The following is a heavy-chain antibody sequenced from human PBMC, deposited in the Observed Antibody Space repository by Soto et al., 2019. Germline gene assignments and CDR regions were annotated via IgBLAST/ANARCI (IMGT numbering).Heavy chain of an antibody. J-gene: IGHJ4*02. Sequence: QVPLVQSGAEVRQPASSVKVSCKTSGGTFSSYAISWVRQAPGQGLEWMGGIVPILDTSTYAQKFQGRVTITADESTSTVYMELSSLRSDDTAVYYCVRVVAIPGYPDNWGQGTLVTVSS. CDR2: IVPILDTS. CDR3: VRVVAIPGYPDN. D-gene: IGHD5-12*01. CDR1: GGTFSSYA. V-gene: IGHV1-69*11.